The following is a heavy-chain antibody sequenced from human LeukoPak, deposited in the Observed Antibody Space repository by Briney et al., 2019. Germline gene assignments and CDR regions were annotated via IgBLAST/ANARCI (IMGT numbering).Heavy chain of an antibody. CDR1: GFTFSSYA. D-gene: IGHD3-3*01. CDR2: ISYDGSNK. Sequence: GRSLRLSCAASGFTFSSYAMHWVRQAPGKGLEWVAVISYDGSNKYYADSVKGRFTISRDNSKNTMYLQMNSLRAEDTAVYYCARELYDFWSDPSLDYWGQGTLVTVSS. CDR3: ARELYDFWSDPSLDY. V-gene: IGHV3-30-3*01. J-gene: IGHJ4*02.